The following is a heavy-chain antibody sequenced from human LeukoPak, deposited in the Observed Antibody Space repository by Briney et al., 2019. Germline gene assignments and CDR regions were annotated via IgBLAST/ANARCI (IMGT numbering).Heavy chain of an antibody. CDR2: ISAYNGNT. Sequence: ASVKVSCKASGYTFTSYGISWVRQAPGQGFEWMGWISAYNGNTNYAQKFQGRVTMTTDTSTSTAYMELNSLRSDDTAVYYCATSAPITGTTGGPDYWGQGTLVTVSS. D-gene: IGHD1-20*01. CDR3: ATSAPITGTTGGPDY. J-gene: IGHJ4*02. V-gene: IGHV1-18*01. CDR1: GYTFTSYG.